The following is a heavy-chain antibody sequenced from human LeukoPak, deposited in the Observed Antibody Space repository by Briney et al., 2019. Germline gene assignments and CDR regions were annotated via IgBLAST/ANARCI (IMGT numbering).Heavy chain of an antibody. CDR1: GGPISSYY. CDR3: ASIAVAGQFWDY. D-gene: IGHD6-19*01. CDR2: IYYSGST. V-gene: IGHV4-59*01. J-gene: IGHJ4*02. Sequence: PSETLSLTCTVSGGPISSYYWSWIRQPPGKGLEWIGYIYYSGSTNHNPSLKSRVTISVDTSKNQFSLKLSSVTAAETAVYYCASIAVAGQFWDYWGQGTLVPVPS.